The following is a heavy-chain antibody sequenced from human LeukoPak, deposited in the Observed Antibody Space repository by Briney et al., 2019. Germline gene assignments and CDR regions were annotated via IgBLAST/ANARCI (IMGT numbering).Heavy chain of an antibody. J-gene: IGHJ6*02. CDR2: INHSGST. Sequence: SETLSLTCAVYGGSFSGYYWSWIRQPPGKGLEWIGEINHSGSTNYNPSLKSRVTISVDTSKNQFSLKLSSVTAADTAVYYCARGYNARGSSSWYGNYYYGMDVWGQGTTVTVSS. CDR1: GGSFSGYY. D-gene: IGHD6-13*01. V-gene: IGHV4-34*01. CDR3: ARGYNARGSSSWYGNYYYGMDV.